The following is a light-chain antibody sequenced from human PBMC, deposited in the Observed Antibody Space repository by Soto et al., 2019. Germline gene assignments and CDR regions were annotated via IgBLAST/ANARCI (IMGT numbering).Light chain of an antibody. CDR2: SND. CDR1: SSNIGSNT. V-gene: IGLV1-44*01. CDR3: AAWDGSLNADV. Sequence: QLVLTQPPSASGTPGQRVTISCSGSSSNIGSNTVNWYQQLPGTAPKLLIYSNDQRPSGVPDRFSGSKSGTSASLAISGLQSEDEADYYCAAWDGSLNADVFGSRTKLTVL. J-gene: IGLJ1*01.